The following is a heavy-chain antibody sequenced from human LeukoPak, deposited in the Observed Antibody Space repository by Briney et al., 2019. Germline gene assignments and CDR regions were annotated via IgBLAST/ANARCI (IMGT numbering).Heavy chain of an antibody. CDR1: GASISSGGYY. V-gene: IGHV4-30-4*01. Sequence: SETLSLTCTVSGASISSGGYYWNWIRQPPGKGLEWIGYIYYSRSTSYSPSLKSRLTISVDTSKNQFSLKLSSVTAADTAVYYCARVNRNDYDSSGYYSSYYYYYMDVWGKGTTVTVSS. J-gene: IGHJ6*03. CDR2: IYYSRST. D-gene: IGHD3-22*01. CDR3: ARVNRNDYDSSGYYSSYYYYYMDV.